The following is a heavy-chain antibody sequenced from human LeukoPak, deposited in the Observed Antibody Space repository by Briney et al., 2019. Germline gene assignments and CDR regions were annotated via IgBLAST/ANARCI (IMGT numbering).Heavy chain of an antibody. D-gene: IGHD4-23*01. CDR1: GFTLSSYA. CDR2: ISSSSSDI. J-gene: IGHJ3*02. V-gene: IGHV3-21*01. Sequence: GGSLRLSCTGSGFTLSSYAMNWVRRAPGQGLEWVSSISSSSSDIYYTDSVKGRFTISRDNAKNSLYLQMNSLKAEDTAVYYCVTDYGGSSGAFDIWGQGTMVTVSS. CDR3: VTDYGGSSGAFDI.